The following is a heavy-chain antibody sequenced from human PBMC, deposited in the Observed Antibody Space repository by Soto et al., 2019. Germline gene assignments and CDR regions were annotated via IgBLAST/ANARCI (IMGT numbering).Heavy chain of an antibody. D-gene: IGHD3-16*02. CDR3: ARALYDYVWGSYRFGPYFDY. CDR2: INHSGST. CDR1: GGSFSGYY. Sequence: SETLSLTCAVYGGSFSGYYWSWIRQPPGKGLEWIGEINHSGSTNYNPSLKSLVTISVDTSKNQFTLKLSSVTAADTAVYYCARALYDYVWGSYRFGPYFDYWGQGTLVTVSS. J-gene: IGHJ4*02. V-gene: IGHV4-34*01.